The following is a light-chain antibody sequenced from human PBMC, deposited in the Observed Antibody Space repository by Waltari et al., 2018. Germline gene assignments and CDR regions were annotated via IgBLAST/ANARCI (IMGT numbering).Light chain of an antibody. CDR3: AAWDDSLKGRV. CDR1: TSNIGRNG. Sequence: QSVLTQPPSASGTPRQGVTVPCSGSTSNIGRNGVSWYQQLPGTAPKLLIHTDNQRPSGVPDRFSGSKSGTSASLAISGLQSEDEAHYYCAAWDDSLKGRVFGGGTKVTVL. J-gene: IGLJ3*02. V-gene: IGLV1-44*01. CDR2: TDN.